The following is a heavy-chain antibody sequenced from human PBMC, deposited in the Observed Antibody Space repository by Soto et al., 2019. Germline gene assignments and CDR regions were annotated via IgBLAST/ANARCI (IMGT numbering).Heavy chain of an antibody. CDR3: ASIVVVPAALDCYGMDV. Sequence: ASVKVSCKASGYTFTSYGISWVRQAPGQGLEWTGWISAYNGNTNYAQKLQGRVTMTTDTSTSTAYMELRSLRSDDTAVYYCASIVVVPAALDCYGMDVWGQGTTVTVSS. J-gene: IGHJ6*02. D-gene: IGHD2-2*01. CDR2: ISAYNGNT. V-gene: IGHV1-18*01. CDR1: GYTFTSYG.